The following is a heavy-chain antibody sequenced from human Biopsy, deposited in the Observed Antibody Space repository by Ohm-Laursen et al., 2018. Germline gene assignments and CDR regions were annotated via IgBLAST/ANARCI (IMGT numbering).Heavy chain of an antibody. CDR2: IIPLIGLT. CDR1: GGTSSNFA. V-gene: IGHV1-69*04. Sequence: SVKVSCKASGGTSSNFAINWVRQAPGQGLECMGRIIPLIGLTNYAQKLQGRVTITADKFTNTVYMELSSLRSDDPAVYFCARDCNGDNCGVDFWGQGTLVTVS. CDR3: ARDCNGDNCGVDF. D-gene: IGHD2-15*01. J-gene: IGHJ4*02.